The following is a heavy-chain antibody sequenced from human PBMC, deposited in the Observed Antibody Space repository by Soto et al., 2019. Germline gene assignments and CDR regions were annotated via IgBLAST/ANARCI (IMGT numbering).Heavy chain of an antibody. D-gene: IGHD6-13*01. V-gene: IGHV1-69*13. CDR3: ASPDSSSWYEYYYGMDV. J-gene: IGHJ6*02. CDR2: IIPIFGTA. CDR1: GGTFSSYA. Sequence: ASVKVSCKASGGTFSSYAISWVRQAPGQGLEWMGGIIPIFGTANYAQKFQGRVTITADESTSTAYMELSSLRSEDTAVYYCASPDSSSWYEYYYGMDVWGQGTTVTVSS.